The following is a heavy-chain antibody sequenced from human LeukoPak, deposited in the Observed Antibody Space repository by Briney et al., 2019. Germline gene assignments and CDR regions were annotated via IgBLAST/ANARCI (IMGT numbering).Heavy chain of an antibody. CDR2: IYYSGST. V-gene: IGHV4-39*07. CDR1: GGSISSSSYY. J-gene: IGHJ3*02. Sequence: PSETLSLTCTVSGGSISSSSYYWGWIRQPPGKGLEWIGSIYYSGSTYYNPSLKSRVTISVDTSKNQFSLKLSSVTAADTAVYYCARAYYDSSGYAFDIWGQGTMVTVSS. CDR3: ARAYYDSSGYAFDI. D-gene: IGHD3-22*01.